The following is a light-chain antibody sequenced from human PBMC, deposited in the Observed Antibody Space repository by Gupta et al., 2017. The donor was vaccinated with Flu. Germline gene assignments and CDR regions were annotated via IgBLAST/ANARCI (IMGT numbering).Light chain of an antibody. Sequence: EIVMTQSPATLSVSPGERATLSCRASQSVSSNLARYQQNQSLALRLLTFVESSSGTGVTARRSRGRFGKNVSMRTSSRLEEDFAGYSSQQKNNWAPITFGQGTRLE. CDR2: VES. J-gene: IGKJ5*01. CDR3: QQKNNWAPIT. V-gene: IGKV3-15*01. CDR1: QSVSSN.